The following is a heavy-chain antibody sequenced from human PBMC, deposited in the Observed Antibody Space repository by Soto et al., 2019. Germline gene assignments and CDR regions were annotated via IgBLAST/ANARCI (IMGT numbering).Heavy chain of an antibody. D-gene: IGHD1-26*01. J-gene: IGHJ6*02. CDR3: ASPLWERGEYYYYVVDV. V-gene: IGHV4-39*01. CDR1: GGSISSSNYY. CDR2: IYYSGST. Sequence: ETLSLTCTVSGGSISSSNYYWGWIRQPPGKGLEWIGSIYYSGSTYYNPSLKSRVTISIDTSKNQFSLKLSSVTAADTAVYYCASPLWERGEYYYYVVDVWGQGTTVTVSS.